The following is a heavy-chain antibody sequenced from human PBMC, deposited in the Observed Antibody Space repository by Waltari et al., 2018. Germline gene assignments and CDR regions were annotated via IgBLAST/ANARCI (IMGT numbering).Heavy chain of an antibody. V-gene: IGHV1-2*02. CDR3: VRDVNDDPRGDY. CDR1: GYTFTAYF. CDR2: LDPKTGDR. D-gene: IGHD1-1*01. J-gene: IGHJ4*02. Sequence: QVQLVQSGTEVTKPGASVEVSCQAFGYTFTAYFLHWVRQAPGQGLEWMGLLDPKTGDRNSAPRFQGRVTMTRDTSINTAYLKVTSLKSDDTAVYYCVRDVNDDPRGDYWGQGTLVTVSS.